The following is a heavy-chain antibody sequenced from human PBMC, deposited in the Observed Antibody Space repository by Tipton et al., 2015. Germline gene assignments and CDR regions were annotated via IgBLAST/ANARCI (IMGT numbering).Heavy chain of an antibody. Sequence: TLSLTCAVDWGPLRGFYWSWIRQPPGKGLEWIGEIYHDGGTDYNPSLKSRVTMSINTSKNQFSLKLNSVTAADTAVYYCLTGYCSAGSCYRYYGMDVWGQGTTVTVSS. J-gene: IGHJ6*02. D-gene: IGHD2-15*01. CDR1: WGPLRGFY. CDR3: LTGYCSAGSCYRYYGMDV. CDR2: IYHDGGT. V-gene: IGHV4-34*01.